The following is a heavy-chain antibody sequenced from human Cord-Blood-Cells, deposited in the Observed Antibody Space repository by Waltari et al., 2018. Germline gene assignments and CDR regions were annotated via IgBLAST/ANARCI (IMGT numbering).Heavy chain of an antibody. CDR3: ARDRYSSGLDY. Sequence: QVQLVESGGGVVQTATSLRLSCPASGFTFRSYAMHWVRQAPGKGLEWVAVIAYDGSNKCYADSVEGRFTISRDNSKNTLYLQMNSLRAEDTAVYYCARDRYSSGLDYWGQGTLVTVSS. CDR1: GFTFRSYA. J-gene: IGHJ4*02. CDR2: IAYDGSNK. V-gene: IGHV3-30-3*01. D-gene: IGHD6-19*01.